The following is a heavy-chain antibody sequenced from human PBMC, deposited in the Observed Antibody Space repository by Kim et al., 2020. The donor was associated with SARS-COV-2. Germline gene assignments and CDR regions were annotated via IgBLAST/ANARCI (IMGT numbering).Heavy chain of an antibody. V-gene: IGHV4-34*01. CDR2: INHIGST. CDR3: VRGPGISIFGVVIPGLYFDY. D-gene: IGHD3-3*01. CDR1: GASFSGYY. Sequence: SETLSLTCAVYGASFSGYYWNWIRQPPGKGLEWIGEINHIGSTNYNPSLKSRVTISVDTSKNQFSLKLTSVTAADTAVYYCVRGPGISIFGVVIPGLYFDYWGQGTLVTVSS. J-gene: IGHJ4*02.